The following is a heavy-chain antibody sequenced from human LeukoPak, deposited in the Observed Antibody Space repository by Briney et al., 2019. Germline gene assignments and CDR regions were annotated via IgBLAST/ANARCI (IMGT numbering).Heavy chain of an antibody. Sequence: PSETLSLTCTVSGGSINNSYWTWIRQPPGKGLEWIGHIYYSGSTNYSPSLKSRVTISVDTSKNQFSLKLSSVAAADTAVYYCARDRGTWNDDGFDYWGQGTLVTVSS. CDR1: GGSINNSY. V-gene: IGHV4-59*12. J-gene: IGHJ4*02. CDR3: ARDRGTWNDDGFDY. D-gene: IGHD1-1*01. CDR2: IYYSGST.